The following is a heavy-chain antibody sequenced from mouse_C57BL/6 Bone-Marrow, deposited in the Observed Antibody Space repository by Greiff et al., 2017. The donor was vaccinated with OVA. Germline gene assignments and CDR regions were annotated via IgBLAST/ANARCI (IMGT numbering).Heavy chain of an antibody. J-gene: IGHJ4*01. CDR1: GYSFTGYY. CDR2: INPSTGGT. Sequence: VQLKQSGPELVKPGASVKISCKASGYSFTGYYMNWVKQSPEKSLEWIGEINPSTGGTTYNQKFKAKATLTVDKSSSTAYMQLKSLTSEDSAVYYCARGLYYSNYYAMDYWGQGTSVTVSS. CDR3: ARGLYYSNYYAMDY. V-gene: IGHV1-42*01. D-gene: IGHD2-5*01.